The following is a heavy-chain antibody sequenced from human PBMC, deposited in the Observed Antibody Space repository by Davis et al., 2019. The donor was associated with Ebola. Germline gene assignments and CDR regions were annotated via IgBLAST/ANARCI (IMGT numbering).Heavy chain of an antibody. V-gene: IGHV1-18*04. CDR3: ARDYPGENYGMDV. D-gene: IGHD3-10*01. Sequence: ASVKVSCKASGYTFTSYGISWVRQAPGRGLEWMGWINAYSGKTDYAQKFQGRVTMTTDTSTSTAYMELRSLISDDTAVYYCARDYPGENYGMDVWGQGTTVTVSS. J-gene: IGHJ6*02. CDR2: INAYSGKT. CDR1: GYTFTSYG.